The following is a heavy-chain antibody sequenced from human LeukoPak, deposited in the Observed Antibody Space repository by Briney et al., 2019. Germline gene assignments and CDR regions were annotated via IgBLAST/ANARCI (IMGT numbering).Heavy chain of an antibody. CDR2: IIPILGIA. J-gene: IGHJ4*02. Sequence: ASVKVSCKASGGTFSSYAISWVRQAPGQGLEWMGRIIPILGIANYAQKFQGRVTITADKSTSTAYKELSSLRSEDTAVYYCARALHDYGDSWGQGTLVTVSS. CDR3: ARALHDYGDS. CDR1: GGTFSSYA. V-gene: IGHV1-69*04.